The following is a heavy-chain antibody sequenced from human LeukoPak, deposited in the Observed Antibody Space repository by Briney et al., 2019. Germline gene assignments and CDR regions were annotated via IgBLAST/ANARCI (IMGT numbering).Heavy chain of an antibody. V-gene: IGHV1-24*01. CDR1: GYTLTELS. CDR2: FDPEDGET. J-gene: IGHJ4*02. D-gene: IGHD3-10*01. Sequence: ASVKVSCKVSGYTLTELSMHWVRQAPGKGREWMGGFDPEDGETIYAQKFQGRVTMTTDTSTSTAYMELRSLRSDDTAVYYCARDRYYGSGSPDYWGQGTLVTVSS. CDR3: ARDRYYGSGSPDY.